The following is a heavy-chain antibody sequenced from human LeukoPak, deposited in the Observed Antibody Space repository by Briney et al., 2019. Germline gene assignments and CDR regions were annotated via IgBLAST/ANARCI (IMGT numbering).Heavy chain of an antibody. J-gene: IGHJ4*02. CDR2: IYISGST. D-gene: IGHD3-9*01. CDR1: GGSISSYY. CDR3: AAADGNYDILTGSLSLFYFDY. Sequence: SETLSLTCTLSGGSISSYYWSWIRQPAGKGLEWIGRIYISGSTNYNPSLKSRITMSVDTSKNQFSLKLNSVTAADTAVYYCAAADGNYDILTGSLSLFYFDYWAREPWSPSPQ. V-gene: IGHV4-4*07.